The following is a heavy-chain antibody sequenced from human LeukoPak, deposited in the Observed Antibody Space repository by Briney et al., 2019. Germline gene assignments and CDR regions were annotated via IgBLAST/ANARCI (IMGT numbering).Heavy chain of an antibody. Sequence: SVKVSCKASGGTFSSYAISWVRQAPGQGLEWMGRIIPIFSIANYAQKFQGRVTITADKSTSTAYMELSSLRSEDTAVYYCARDQSPRKGYYDSSGYRYWGQGTLVTVSS. J-gene: IGHJ4*02. V-gene: IGHV1-69*04. CDR3: ARDQSPRKGYYDSSGYRY. D-gene: IGHD3-22*01. CDR2: IIPIFSIA. CDR1: GGTFSSYA.